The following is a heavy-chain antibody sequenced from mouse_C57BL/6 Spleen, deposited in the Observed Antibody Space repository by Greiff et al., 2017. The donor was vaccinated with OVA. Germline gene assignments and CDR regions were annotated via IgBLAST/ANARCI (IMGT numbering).Heavy chain of an antibody. D-gene: IGHD2-5*01. Sequence: LQQSGPELVKPGASVKISCKASGYAFSSSWMNWVKQRPGKGLEWIGRIYPGDGDTNYNGKFKGKATLTADKSSSTAYMQLSSLTSEDSAVYFCASHSYCSNYVGYFDVWGTGTTVTVSS. V-gene: IGHV1-82*01. CDR1: GYAFSSSW. CDR3: ASHSYCSNYVGYFDV. J-gene: IGHJ1*03. CDR2: IYPGDGDT.